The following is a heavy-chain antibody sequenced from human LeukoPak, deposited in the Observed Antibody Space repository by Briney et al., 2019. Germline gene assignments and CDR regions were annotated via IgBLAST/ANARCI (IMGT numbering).Heavy chain of an antibody. CDR2: INEGGNEK. D-gene: IGHD3-16*01. V-gene: IGHV3-7*03. CDR1: GFTFRNYW. CDR3: ARNQQLGGHSYYYYGMDV. J-gene: IGHJ6*02. Sequence: GGSLRLSCGVSGFTFRNYWMTWVRQVPGKGLEWVVNINEGGNEKNYVDSVKGRFTVSRDNAQNSLYLQMNSLRADDTAIYYCARNQQLGGHSYYYYGMDVWGQGTTVTVSS.